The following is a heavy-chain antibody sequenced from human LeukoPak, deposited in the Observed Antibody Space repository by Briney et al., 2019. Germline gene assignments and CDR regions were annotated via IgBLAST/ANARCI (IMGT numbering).Heavy chain of an antibody. J-gene: IGHJ1*01. CDR1: GFTLNSYE. D-gene: IGHD6-19*01. CDR3: TRNSGWYGLS. Sequence: PGGSLRLSCTVSGFTLNSYEMSWIRQAPGKGMEWVSSIDYDGGSGHYADSVKGRFTISRDNSNNTLFLHLNGLRGEDTAVYYCTRNSGWYGLSWGQGTLVTVSS. V-gene: IGHV3-23*01. CDR2: IDYDGGSG.